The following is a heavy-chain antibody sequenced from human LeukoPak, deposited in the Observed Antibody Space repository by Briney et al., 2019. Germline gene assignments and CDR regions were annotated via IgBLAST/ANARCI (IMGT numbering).Heavy chain of an antibody. Sequence: PGGSLRLSCAASGFTFSSYSMNWVRQAPGKGLEWVSYISSSSSTIYYADSVKGRFTISRDNAKNSLYLQMNSLRAEDTAVYYCARGKNSGWPYYFDYWGKGTLVTVSS. CDR3: ARGKNSGWPYYFDY. J-gene: IGHJ4*02. CDR1: GFTFSSYS. CDR2: ISSSSSTI. D-gene: IGHD6-19*01. V-gene: IGHV3-48*01.